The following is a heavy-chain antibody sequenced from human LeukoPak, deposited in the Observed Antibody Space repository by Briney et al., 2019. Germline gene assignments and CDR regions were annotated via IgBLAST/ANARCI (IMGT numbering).Heavy chain of an antibody. J-gene: IGHJ4*02. CDR2: INHSGRT. V-gene: IGHV4-34*01. D-gene: IGHD4/OR15-4a*01. Sequence: SETLSLTCAVYGGSFSGYYWSWIRQPPGKGLEWIGEINHSGRTNYNPSLKSRVTISVDASKNQFSLKLSSVTAADTAVYYCARQNYGAAPLRYWGQGTLVTVSS. CDR3: ARQNYGAAPLRY. CDR1: GGSFSGYY.